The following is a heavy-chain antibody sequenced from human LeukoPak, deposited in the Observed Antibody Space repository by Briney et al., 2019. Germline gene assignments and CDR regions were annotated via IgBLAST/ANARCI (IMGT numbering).Heavy chain of an antibody. CDR2: ISSSSSYT. V-gene: IGHV3-21*05. CDR3: ARDGGTYHFDY. D-gene: IGHD1-26*01. J-gene: IGHJ4*02. Sequence: GGSLRLSCVASGFTFSYYSMNWVRQAPGKGLEWVSYISSSSSYTNYTDSVKGRFTTSRDNAKNSLYLQMNSLRAEDTAVYYCARDGGTYHFDYWGQGTLVTVSS. CDR1: GFTFSYYS.